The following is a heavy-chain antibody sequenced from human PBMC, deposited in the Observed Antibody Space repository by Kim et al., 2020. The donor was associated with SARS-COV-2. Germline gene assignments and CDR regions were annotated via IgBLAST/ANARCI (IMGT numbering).Heavy chain of an antibody. CDR2: IWYDGSNK. J-gene: IGHJ4*02. Sequence: GGSLRLSCAASGFTFSSYGMHWVRQAPGKGLEWVAVIWYDGSNKYYADSVKGRFTISRDNSKNTLYLQMNSLRAEDTAVYYCARDFEGIAVAGRSLFGGWGQGTLVTVSS. D-gene: IGHD6-19*01. CDR1: GFTFSSYG. V-gene: IGHV3-33*01. CDR3: ARDFEGIAVAGRSLFGG.